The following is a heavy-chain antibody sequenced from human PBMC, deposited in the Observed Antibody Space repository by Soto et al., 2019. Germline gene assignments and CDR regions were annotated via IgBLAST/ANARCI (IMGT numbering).Heavy chain of an antibody. J-gene: IGHJ4*02. CDR1: GGTFSNYA. V-gene: IGHV1-69*01. CDR3: ATGGVDILTTGTYFDY. CDR2: VMPIFGTS. Sequence: QVQLVQSGGEVKKPGSSVKVSCKASGGTFSNYAITLVRQAPGQGLEWMGGVMPIFGTSTYAQRFQGRLTITADESTTTAYLELRSLTSDDTAEYYCATGGVDILTTGTYFDYWGQGTLVTVSS. D-gene: IGHD1-1*01.